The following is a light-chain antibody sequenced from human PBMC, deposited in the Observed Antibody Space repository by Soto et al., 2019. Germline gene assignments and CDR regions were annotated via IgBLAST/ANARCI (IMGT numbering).Light chain of an antibody. CDR3: QQNLKKPPT. Sequence: IQMTQSPSSLSASVGERVTITCRASQRIRTDLNWYQQRPGKAPKVLIYVASTLQTGVPSRFHGKLSGTEFHLPLPSFQPEGFGLYYCQQNLKKPPTFGRGTRVEIK. CDR1: QRIRTD. J-gene: IGKJ1*01. CDR2: VAS. V-gene: IGKV1-39*01.